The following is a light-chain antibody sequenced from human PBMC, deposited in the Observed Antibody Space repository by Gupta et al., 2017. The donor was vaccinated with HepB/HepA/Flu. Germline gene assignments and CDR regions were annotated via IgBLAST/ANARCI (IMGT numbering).Light chain of an antibody. J-gene: IGKJ4*01. CDR1: QSVSSSY. CDR2: GAS. V-gene: IGKV3-20*01. CDR3: QQYGSSPLT. Sequence: EIVWTQSPGTLSLSPGERATLSCRASQSVSSSYLAWYQQKPGQAPRLLIYGASSTATSIPDRFSGSGSGTDFTLTISRLEPEDFAVYYCQQYGSSPLTFGGGTKVEIK.